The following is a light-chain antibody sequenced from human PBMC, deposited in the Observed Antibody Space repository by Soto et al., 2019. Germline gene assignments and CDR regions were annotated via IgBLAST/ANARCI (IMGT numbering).Light chain of an antibody. CDR3: QQHNNWIT. Sequence: EIVMTQSPATLSVSPGERATLSCRASQSISSNLAWYQQKRGQAPRLLIYDASNRATGIPARFSGSGSGTDFTLTISSLEPEDFAVYYCQQHNNWITFGQGTRLEIK. CDR2: DAS. CDR1: QSISSN. V-gene: IGKV3-11*01. J-gene: IGKJ5*01.